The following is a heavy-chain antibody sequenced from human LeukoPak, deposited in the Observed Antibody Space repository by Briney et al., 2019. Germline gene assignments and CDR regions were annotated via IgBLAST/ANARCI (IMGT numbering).Heavy chain of an antibody. CDR1: GFTFDDYA. CDR3: ARDGASIDDQYYGLDV. CDR2: ISWNSGSI. D-gene: IGHD1-1*01. J-gene: IGHJ6*02. Sequence: GRSLRLSCAASGFTFDDYAMHWVRQAPGKGLEWVSGISWNSGSIGYADSVKGRFTISRDNDKNTVFLEMNSLRAEDTAVYYCARDGASIDDQYYGLDVWGQGTTVTVSS. V-gene: IGHV3-9*01.